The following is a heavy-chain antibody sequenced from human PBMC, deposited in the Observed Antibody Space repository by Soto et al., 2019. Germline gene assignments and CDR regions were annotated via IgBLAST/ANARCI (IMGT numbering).Heavy chain of an antibody. Sequence: QVQLVESGGGLVKPGGSLRLSCAASGFTFSDYYMSWIRQAPGKGREWVSYISSSSSGGSTYYADSVKGRFTISRDNSKNTLYRQRNSLRAEDKAVYYCAKDGGPPGTRDWYFDLWGRGTLVTVSS. CDR1: GFTFSDYY. CDR3: AKDGGPPGTRDWYFDL. D-gene: IGHD2-15*01. J-gene: IGHJ2*01. CDR2: ISSSSSGGST. V-gene: IGHV3-11*05.